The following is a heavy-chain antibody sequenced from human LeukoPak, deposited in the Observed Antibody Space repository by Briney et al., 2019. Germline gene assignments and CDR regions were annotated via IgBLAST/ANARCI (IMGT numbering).Heavy chain of an antibody. D-gene: IGHD6-6*01. Sequence: KPGGSLRLSCAASGFSFSNYAMNWVRQAPGKGLEWIGSIYYSGSTYYNPSLKSRVTISVDTSKNQFSLKLSSVTAADTAVYYCARDSRIAARRFDYWGQGTLVTVSS. J-gene: IGHJ4*02. CDR1: GFSFSNYA. CDR3: ARDSRIAARRFDY. CDR2: IYYSGST. V-gene: IGHV4-39*07.